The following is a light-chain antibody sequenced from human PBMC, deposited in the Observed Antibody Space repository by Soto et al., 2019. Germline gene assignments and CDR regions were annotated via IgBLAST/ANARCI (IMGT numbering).Light chain of an antibody. V-gene: IGLV2-14*01. CDR3: SSYTSSSTPYV. CDR2: EVS. CDR1: SSDVGGYNY. J-gene: IGLJ1*01. Sequence: QSALTQPASVSGSPGQSITISSTGTSSDVGGYNYVSWYQQHPDKAPKLMIYEVSNRPSGVSNRFSGSKSGNTASLTISGLQAEDEADYYCSSYTSSSTPYVFGTGTKVTVL.